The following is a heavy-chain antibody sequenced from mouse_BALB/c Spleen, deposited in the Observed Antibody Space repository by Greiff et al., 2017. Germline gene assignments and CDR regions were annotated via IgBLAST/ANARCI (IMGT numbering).Heavy chain of an antibody. CDR3: ARDLGRGYAMDY. V-gene: IGHV5-6-3*01. CDR1: GFTFSSYG. CDR2: INSNGGST. D-gene: IGHD4-1*01. J-gene: IGHJ4*01. Sequence: EVQRVESGGGLVQPGGSLKLSCAASGFTFSSYGMSWVRQTPDKRLELVATINSNGGSTYYPDSVKGRFTISRDNAKNTLYLQMSSLKSEDTAMYYCARDLGRGYAMDYWGQGTSVTVSS.